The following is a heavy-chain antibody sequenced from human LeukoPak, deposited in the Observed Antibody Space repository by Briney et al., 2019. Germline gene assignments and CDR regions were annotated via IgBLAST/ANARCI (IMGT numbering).Heavy chain of an antibody. J-gene: IGHJ3*02. CDR3: ARDVPGDAFDI. V-gene: IGHV1-69*13. CDR2: IIPIFGTA. Sequence: GASVKVSCKASGGTFSSYAISRVRQAPGQGLEWMGGIIPIFGTANYAQKFQGRVTITADESTSTAYMELSSLRSEDTAVYYCARDVPGDAFDIWGQGTMVTVSS. D-gene: IGHD3-10*01. CDR1: GGTFSSYA.